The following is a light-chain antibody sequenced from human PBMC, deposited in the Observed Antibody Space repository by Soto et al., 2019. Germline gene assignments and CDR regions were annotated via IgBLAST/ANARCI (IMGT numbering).Light chain of an antibody. CDR3: QQYGSSPRT. CDR1: QSVSSSY. V-gene: IGKV3-20*01. J-gene: IGKJ2*01. Sequence: EIVLTQSPGTLSLSPGERATLSCRASQSVSSSYLAWYQQKPGQAPRLLIYGASSRATGIPDRFSGSGSGTDFTITISRLEPEDIAVYYCQQYGSSPRTFVQGTQLEIK. CDR2: GAS.